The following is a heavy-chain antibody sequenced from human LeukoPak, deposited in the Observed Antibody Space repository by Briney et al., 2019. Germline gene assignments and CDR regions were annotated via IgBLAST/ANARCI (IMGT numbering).Heavy chain of an antibody. D-gene: IGHD3-3*01. J-gene: IGHJ3*02. CDR1: GYTITGYY. V-gene: IGHV1-2*02. Sequence: ASVKVSRKASGYTITGYYMHWVRQAPGQGLEWMGWINANNDGSVYAQKFQGRVTMTRDTSINTAYMELSRLRSDDTAVYYCARKRGVGVDTNAFDMWGQGTMVTVSS. CDR2: INANNDGS. CDR3: ARKRGVGVDTNAFDM.